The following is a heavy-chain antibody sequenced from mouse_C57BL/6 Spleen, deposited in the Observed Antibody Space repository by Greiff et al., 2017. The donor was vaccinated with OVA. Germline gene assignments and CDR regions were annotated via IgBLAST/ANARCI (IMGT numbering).Heavy chain of an antibody. D-gene: IGHD3-3*01. V-gene: IGHV1-85*01. J-gene: IGHJ3*01. CDR3: ARELEKAWFAY. CDR2: IYPRDGST. Sequence: VQLQESGPELVKPGASVKLSCKASGYTFTSYDINWVKQRPGQGLEWIGWIYPRDGSTKYNEKFKGKATLTVDTSSSTAYMELHSLTSEDSAVYFCARELEKAWFAYWGQGTLVTVSA. CDR1: GYTFTSYD.